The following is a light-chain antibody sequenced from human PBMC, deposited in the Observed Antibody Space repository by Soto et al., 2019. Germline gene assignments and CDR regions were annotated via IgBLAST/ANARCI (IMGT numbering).Light chain of an antibody. CDR2: DAS. Sequence: DIQMTQSPSTLSASVGDRVTITCRASQSISSWLAWYQQEPGKAPKLLIYDASSLESGVPSRFSGSGSGTEFTLTISSLQPDDFATYYCQQYNRPITFGQGTRRRL. J-gene: IGKJ5*01. V-gene: IGKV1-5*01. CDR3: QQYNRPIT. CDR1: QSISSW.